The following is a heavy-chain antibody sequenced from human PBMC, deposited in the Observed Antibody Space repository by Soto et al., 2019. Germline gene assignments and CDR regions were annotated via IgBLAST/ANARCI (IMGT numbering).Heavy chain of an antibody. V-gene: IGHV3-30*03. Sequence: AGGSLRLSCTASGFTFSSYGMHWVRQAPGKGLEWVAVISYDGSNKYYADSVKGRFTISRDNSKNTLYLQMNSLRAEDTAVYYCARDPQRRDGYNFDSWGQGTLVTVSS. CDR2: ISYDGSNK. J-gene: IGHJ4*02. D-gene: IGHD5-12*01. CDR1: GFTFSSYG. CDR3: ARDPQRRDGYNFDS.